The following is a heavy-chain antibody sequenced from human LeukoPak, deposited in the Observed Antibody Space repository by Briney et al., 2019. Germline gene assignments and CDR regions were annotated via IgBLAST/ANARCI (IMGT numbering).Heavy chain of an antibody. CDR2: IRSKPYGGTT. D-gene: IGHD6-13*01. Sequence: PGRSLRLSCTASGFTFGDYVMSWVRQAPGKGLEWVGFIRSKPYGGTTEYAASVKGRFIISRDDSKTIAYLQMNSLKSEDTAVYYCTTGSATGTGSGYWGQGTPVTVSS. V-gene: IGHV3-49*04. CDR1: GFTFGDYV. J-gene: IGHJ4*02. CDR3: TTGSATGTGSGY.